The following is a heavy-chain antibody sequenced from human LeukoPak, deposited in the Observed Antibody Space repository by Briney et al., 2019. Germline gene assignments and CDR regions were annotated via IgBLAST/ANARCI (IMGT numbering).Heavy chain of an antibody. CDR3: ARVGGSGSFDS. Sequence: PGGSLRLSCAASGFTISSDSMHWIRQAPGKGLEYVSAIGYGGDAYYANSVKGRFTISRDISKNTLYLQMGSLRPEDMAVYYCARVGGSGSFDSWGQGTLVSVSS. CDR2: IGYGGDA. D-gene: IGHD6-19*01. J-gene: IGHJ4*02. V-gene: IGHV3-64*01. CDR1: GFTISSDS.